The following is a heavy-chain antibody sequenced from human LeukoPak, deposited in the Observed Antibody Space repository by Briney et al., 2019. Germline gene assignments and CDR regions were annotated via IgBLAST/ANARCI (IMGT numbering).Heavy chain of an antibody. D-gene: IGHD3-10*01. CDR1: GFTFSKYG. CDR3: AKDKSMVRELDY. CDR2: IQYDGNNK. Sequence: GGSLRLSCAASGFTFSKYGMHWVRQAPGKGLEWLTFIQYDGNNKYYSDSVKGRFTISRDNSKNTLFLQMNSLRAEDTAAYYCAKDKSMVRELDYWGQGTLVTVSS. V-gene: IGHV3-30*02. J-gene: IGHJ4*02.